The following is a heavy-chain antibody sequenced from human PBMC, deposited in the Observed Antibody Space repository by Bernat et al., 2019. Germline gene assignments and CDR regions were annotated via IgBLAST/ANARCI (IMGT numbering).Heavy chain of an antibody. J-gene: IGHJ5*02. CDR1: GYTLTELS. CDR2: FDPEDGET. D-gene: IGHD3-16*01. CDR3: ASVDDYVCAPTYNWFDP. V-gene: IGHV1-24*01. Sequence: QVQLVQSGAEVKKPGASVKVSCKVSGYTLTELSMHWVRQAPGKGLEWMGGFDPEDGETIYAQKFQGRVTMTEDTSTDTAYVELSSLSSEDTAVYYCASVDDYVCAPTYNWFDPWGQGTLVTVSS.